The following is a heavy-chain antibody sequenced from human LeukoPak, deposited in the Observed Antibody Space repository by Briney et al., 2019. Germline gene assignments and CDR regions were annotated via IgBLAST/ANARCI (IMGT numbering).Heavy chain of an antibody. D-gene: IGHD2-15*01. Sequence: QPGGSLRLSCSASGFTFSSYWMHWVRQAPGKGLVWVSRINSDGSSTSYADSVKGRFTISRDNAKNTLYLQMNSLRAEDTAVYYCARTGSAQAFDIWGQGTMVTVSS. CDR1: GFTFSSYW. V-gene: IGHV3-74*01. CDR3: ARTGSAQAFDI. CDR2: INSDGSST. J-gene: IGHJ3*02.